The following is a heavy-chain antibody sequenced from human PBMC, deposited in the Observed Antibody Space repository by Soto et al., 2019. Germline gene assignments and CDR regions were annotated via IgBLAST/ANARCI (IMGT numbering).Heavy chain of an antibody. CDR3: GRAIQDDYGDYVPQEYYFDY. Sequence: ASVKVSCKASGYTFTSYGISWVRQAPGQGLEWMGWISAYNGNTNYAQKLQGRVTMTTDTSTSTAYMELRSLRSDDTAVYYCGRAIQDDYGDYVPQEYYFDYWGQGTLVTVS. V-gene: IGHV1-18*01. D-gene: IGHD4-17*01. CDR1: GYTFTSYG. CDR2: ISAYNGNT. J-gene: IGHJ4*02.